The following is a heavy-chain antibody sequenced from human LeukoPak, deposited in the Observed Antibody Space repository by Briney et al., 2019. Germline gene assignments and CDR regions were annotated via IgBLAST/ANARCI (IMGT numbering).Heavy chain of an antibody. CDR1: GFTFSGFW. CDR3: AKDDVHAAFTQQ. J-gene: IGHJ1*01. D-gene: IGHD3-3*02. V-gene: IGHV3-23*01. CDR2: ISASGGST. Sequence: GGSLRLSCAVSGFTFSGFWMSWSRQAPGKGLEWVSAISASGGSTFYADSVRGRFTISRDNSKNTLCLQMNSLRAEDTAVYFCAKDDVHAAFTQQWGQGTLVTVSS.